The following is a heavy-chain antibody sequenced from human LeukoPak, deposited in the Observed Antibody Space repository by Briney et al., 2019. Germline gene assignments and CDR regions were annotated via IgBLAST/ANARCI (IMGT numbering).Heavy chain of an antibody. D-gene: IGHD3-22*01. CDR3: ARGTYYDSSAYSGVRLFDY. CDR2: INPNSGRT. CDR1: GYTFTGYY. Sequence: WASVKVSCEASGYTFTGYYMHWARQAPGQGLEWMGWINPNSGRTNYAQKFQGRVTMTGDTSISTAYMELTRLTSDDTAVYYCARGTYYDSSAYSGVRLFDYWGQGTLVTVSS. V-gene: IGHV1-2*02. J-gene: IGHJ4*02.